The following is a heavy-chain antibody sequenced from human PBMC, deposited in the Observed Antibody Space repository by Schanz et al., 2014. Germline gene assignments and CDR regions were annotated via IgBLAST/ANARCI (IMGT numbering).Heavy chain of an antibody. CDR3: ARDKGGLIPFDY. V-gene: IGHV3-23*01. CDR1: RFTFSSYA. J-gene: IGHJ4*02. Sequence: EVQLLESGGGLVQPGGSLRLSCAASRFTFSSYAMSWVRQAPGKGLEWVSAISDSGDLTYYADSVKGRFTISRDNAKYTLYLQMNSLRAEDTAVYYCARDKGGLIPFDYWGQGTLVAVSS. D-gene: IGHD2-15*01. CDR2: ISDSGDLT.